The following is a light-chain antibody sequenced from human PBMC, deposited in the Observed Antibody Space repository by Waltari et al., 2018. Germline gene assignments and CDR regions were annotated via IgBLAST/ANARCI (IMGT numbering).Light chain of an antibody. CDR1: QSVSSY. CDR2: DAS. Sequence: EIVLTQSPATLSLSPGERATLSWRASQSVSSYLAWYQQKPGQAPRLLIYDASNRATGIPARFSGSGSGTDFTLTISSREPEDFAVYYCQQRSNWPRTFGGGTKVEIK. V-gene: IGKV3-11*01. CDR3: QQRSNWPRT. J-gene: IGKJ4*01.